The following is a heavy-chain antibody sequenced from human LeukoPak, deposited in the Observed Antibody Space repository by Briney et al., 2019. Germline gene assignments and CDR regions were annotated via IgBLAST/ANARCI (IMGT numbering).Heavy chain of an antibody. Sequence: GGSLRLSCAASGFTFSSYWMSWVRQAPGKGLEWVANIKQDGSEKDYVDSVKGRFTISRGNAKNSLYLQMNSLRAEDTAVYYCARDSPLVRVFDYWGQGTLVTVSS. V-gene: IGHV3-7*01. CDR1: GFTFSSYW. J-gene: IGHJ4*02. CDR3: ARDSPLVRVFDY. CDR2: IKQDGSEK. D-gene: IGHD6-13*01.